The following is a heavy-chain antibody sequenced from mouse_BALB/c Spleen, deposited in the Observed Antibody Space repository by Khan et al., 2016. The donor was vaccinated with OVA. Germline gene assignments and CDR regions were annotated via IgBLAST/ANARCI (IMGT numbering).Heavy chain of an antibody. Sequence: QIQLVQSGPELKKPGETVKISCKASGYTFTNYGMNWVKQSPGKALKLMGWINTYTGEPTYADDFKGRFAFSLETSASTAYLQINNLKNEDTATYVYARPPYFSYTLAHWGQGTSVTVSS. CDR3: ARPPYFSYTLAH. CDR1: GYTFTNYG. CDR2: INTYTGEP. V-gene: IGHV9-3-1*01. J-gene: IGHJ4*01. D-gene: IGHD2-12*01.